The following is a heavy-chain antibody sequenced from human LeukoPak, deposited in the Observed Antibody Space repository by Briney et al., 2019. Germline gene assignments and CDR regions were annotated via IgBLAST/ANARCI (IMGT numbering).Heavy chain of an antibody. CDR2: IHYSGST. D-gene: IGHD3-10*01. CDR1: GGSISSGGYY. Sequence: MPSETLSLTCTVSGGSISSGGYYWSWIRQHPGKGLEWIGYIHYSGSTYYTPSLKSRVAISVDTSKNQFSLKLTSVTAADTAVYYCARGTYGSGSYSIDYWGQGTLVTVSS. CDR3: ARGTYGSGSYSIDY. J-gene: IGHJ4*02. V-gene: IGHV4-31*03.